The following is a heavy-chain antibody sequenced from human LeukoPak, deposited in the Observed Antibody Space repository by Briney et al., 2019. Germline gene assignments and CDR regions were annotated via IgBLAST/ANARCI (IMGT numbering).Heavy chain of an antibody. CDR2: IKQDGSEK. CDR1: GFTFSSYW. CDR3: ARAGYTVVVPAASLFDP. D-gene: IGHD2-2*01. Sequence: GGSLRLSCAASGFTFSSYWMSWVRQAPGKGLEWVANIKQDGSEKYYVDSVKGRFTISRDNAKNSLYLQMNSLRAEDTAVYYCARAGYTVVVPAASLFDPWGQGTLVTVSS. V-gene: IGHV3-7*01. J-gene: IGHJ5*02.